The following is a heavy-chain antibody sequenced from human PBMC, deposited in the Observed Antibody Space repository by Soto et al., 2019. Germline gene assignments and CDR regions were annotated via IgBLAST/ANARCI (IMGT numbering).Heavy chain of an antibody. Sequence: GGSLRLSCAASGFTFSSYGMHWVRQAPGKGLEWVAVISYDGSNKYYADSVKGRFTISRDNSKNTLYLQMNSLRAKDTAVYYCAFQLSNPFDYWGQGTLVTVSS. V-gene: IGHV3-30*03. D-gene: IGHD4-4*01. CDR2: ISYDGSNK. J-gene: IGHJ4*02. CDR3: AFQLSNPFDY. CDR1: GFTFSSYG.